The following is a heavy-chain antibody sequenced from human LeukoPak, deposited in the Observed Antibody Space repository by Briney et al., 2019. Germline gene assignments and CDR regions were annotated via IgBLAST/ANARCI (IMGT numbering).Heavy chain of an antibody. V-gene: IGHV5-10-1*01. CDR1: GYIFTSYW. CDR3: ARHYNYYDSSGYYYY. D-gene: IGHD3-22*01. J-gene: IGHJ4*02. CDR2: IDPSDSYT. Sequence: GESLRISCKGSGYIFTSYWISWVRQMPGKGLEWMGRIDPSDSYTNYSPSFQGHVTISADKSISTAYLQWSSLKASDTAMYYCARHYNYYDSSGYYYYWGQGTLVTVSS.